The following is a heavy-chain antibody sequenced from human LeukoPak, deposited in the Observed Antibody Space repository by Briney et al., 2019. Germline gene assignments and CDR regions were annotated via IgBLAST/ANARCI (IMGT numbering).Heavy chain of an antibody. CDR1: GGSITSYY. CDR3: ARHGRNSGAPNY. Sequence: PSETLSLTCTVSGGSITSYYWSWIRQPPGKGLEWVGYIFYSGSTNYDPSLKSRVTISVDTSKNQFSLNLSSVTAADTAMYYCARHGRNSGAPNYWGQGTLVTVST. J-gene: IGHJ4*02. CDR2: IFYSGST. D-gene: IGHD6-19*01. V-gene: IGHV4-59*08.